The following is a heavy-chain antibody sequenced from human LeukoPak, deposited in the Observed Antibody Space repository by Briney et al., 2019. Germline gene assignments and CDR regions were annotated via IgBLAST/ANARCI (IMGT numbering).Heavy chain of an antibody. J-gene: IGHJ4*02. CDR1: GFTVSSNY. V-gene: IGHV3-66*01. CDR3: ARVRGYYDILTGSSRGYYFDY. Sequence: PGGSLRLSCAASGFTVSSNYMSWVRQAPGKGLEWVSVTYSGGSTYYADSVKGRFTISRDNSKNTLYLQMNSLRAEDTAVYYCARVRGYYDILTGSSRGYYFDYWGQGTLVTVSS. CDR2: TYSGGST. D-gene: IGHD3-9*01.